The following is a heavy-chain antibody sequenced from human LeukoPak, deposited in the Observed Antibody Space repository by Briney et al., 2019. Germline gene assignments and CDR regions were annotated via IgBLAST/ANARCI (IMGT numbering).Heavy chain of an antibody. CDR3: ARRPVDYSSSDHAFDV. CDR2: INPNSGGT. CDR1: GYTFTNYG. D-gene: IGHD3-22*01. Sequence: GASVKVSCKASGYTFTNYGISWVRQAPGQGLEWMGWINPNSGGTNYAQKFQGRVTMTRDTSISTAYMELSRLRSDDTAVYYCARRPVDYSSSDHAFDVWGPGTMVTVSS. J-gene: IGHJ3*01. V-gene: IGHV1-2*02.